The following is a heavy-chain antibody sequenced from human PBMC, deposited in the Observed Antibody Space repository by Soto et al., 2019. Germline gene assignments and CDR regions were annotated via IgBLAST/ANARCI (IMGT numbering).Heavy chain of an antibody. V-gene: IGHV4-59*01. J-gene: IGHJ4*02. Sequence: QVQLQESGPGLVKPSETLSLTCTVSGGSISSYYWSWIRQSPGKGLEWIGYIHYSGSTNYNPSLKSRVTISVDTSKNQFSLKLSSVTAADTAVYYCARDGQEYNFDYWGQGTLVTVSS. CDR1: GGSISSYY. CDR2: IHYSGST. CDR3: ARDGQEYNFDY. D-gene: IGHD1-1*01.